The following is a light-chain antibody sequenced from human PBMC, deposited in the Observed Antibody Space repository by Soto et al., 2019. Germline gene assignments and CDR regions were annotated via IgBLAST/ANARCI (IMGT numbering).Light chain of an antibody. CDR1: SSDVGGYNY. J-gene: IGLJ2*01. Sequence: QSALTQPRSVSGSPGQSVTISCTGISSDVGGYNYVSWYQQHPGKAPKLMIYDVSKRPSGVPDRFSGSKSGNTASLTISGLQAEDEADYYCCSYAGSYTSYVVFGGGTKVTVL. CDR2: DVS. V-gene: IGLV2-11*01. CDR3: CSYAGSYTSYVV.